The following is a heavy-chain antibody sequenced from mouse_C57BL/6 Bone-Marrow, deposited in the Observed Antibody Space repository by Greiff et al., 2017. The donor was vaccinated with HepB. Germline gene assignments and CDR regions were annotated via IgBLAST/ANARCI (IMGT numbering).Heavy chain of an antibody. CDR1: GFTFSSYG. J-gene: IGHJ2*01. CDR2: ISSGGSYT. CDR3: ARLGTVHYFDY. Sequence: EVKLMESGGDLVKPGGSLKLSCAASGFTFSSYGMSWVRQTPDKRLEWVATISSGGSYTYYPDSVKGRFTISRDNAKNTLYLQMSSLKSEDTAMYYCARLGTVHYFDYWGQGTTLTVSS. D-gene: IGHD2-14*01. V-gene: IGHV5-6*01.